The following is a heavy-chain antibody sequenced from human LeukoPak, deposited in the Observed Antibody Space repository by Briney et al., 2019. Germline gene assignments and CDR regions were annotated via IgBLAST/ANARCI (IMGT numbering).Heavy chain of an antibody. CDR3: ARAEGYSGSYYYFDY. V-gene: IGHV3-21*01. J-gene: IGHJ4*02. CDR2: ISSSSSYI. CDR1: GFTFSSYS. Sequence: PGGSLRLSCAASGFTFSSYSMNWVRQAPGKGLEWVSSISSSSSYIYYADSVKGRFTISRDNAKNSLYLQMNSLRAEGTAVYYCARAEGYSGSYYYFDYWGQGTLVTVSS. D-gene: IGHD1-26*01.